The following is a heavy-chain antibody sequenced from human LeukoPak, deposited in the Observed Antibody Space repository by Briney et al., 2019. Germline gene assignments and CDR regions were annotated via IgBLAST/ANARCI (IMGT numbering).Heavy chain of an antibody. CDR2: MNPNSGNT. CDR1: GYTFTSYD. CDR3: ARGPLVRLPSSFDP. V-gene: IGHV1-8*01. J-gene: IGHJ5*02. Sequence: ASVKVFCKASGYTFTSYDINWVRQATGQGLEWMGWMNPNSGNTGSAQRFQGRVTMTRDTSIGTAYMELSSLRSEDTAVYYCARGPLVRLPSSFDPWGQGTLVTVSS. D-gene: IGHD3-16*02.